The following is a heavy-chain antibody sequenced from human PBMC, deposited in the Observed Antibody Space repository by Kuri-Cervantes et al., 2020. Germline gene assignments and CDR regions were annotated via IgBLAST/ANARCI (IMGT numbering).Heavy chain of an antibody. J-gene: IGHJ6*02. V-gene: IGHV4-34*01. CDR1: GGSFSGYY. CDR2: INHSGST. Sequence: GSLRLSCAVYGGSFSGYYWSWIRQPPGKGLEWIGEINHSGSTNYNPSLKSRVTISVDTSKSQFSLKLSSVTAADTAVYYCARARGYRNYGMDVWGQGTTVTVSS. D-gene: IGHD5-18*01. CDR3: ARARGYRNYGMDV.